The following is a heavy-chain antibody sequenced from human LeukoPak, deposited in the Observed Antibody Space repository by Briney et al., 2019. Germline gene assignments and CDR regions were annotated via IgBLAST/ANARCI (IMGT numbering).Heavy chain of an antibody. Sequence: KPSETLSLTCAVYGGSFTNYFWSWVRQSPGKGLEWIGEVADYGSVNYNPSLQSRVTISLDTSKNHFSLKVSSMTAADTAVYYCARRRVTVIVVSTFDSWGQGTLVIVSS. CDR3: ARRRVTVIVVSTFDS. D-gene: IGHD3-22*01. V-gene: IGHV4-34*01. J-gene: IGHJ5*01. CDR1: GGSFTNYF. CDR2: VADYGSV.